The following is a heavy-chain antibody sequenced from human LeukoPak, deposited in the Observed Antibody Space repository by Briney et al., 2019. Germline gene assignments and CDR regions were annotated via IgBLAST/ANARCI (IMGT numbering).Heavy chain of an antibody. CDR3: ARHVHCTAGSCRGY. V-gene: IGHV4-59*08. CDR1: GGSINNYY. Sequence: PSETLSLTCTVSGGSINNYYWSWIRQPPGKGLEWLGYIYYTGSTSYNPSLESRVTISVDTSKNQFSLKLGSVTAADTAVYYCARHVHCTAGSCRGYWGQGTLVTVSS. J-gene: IGHJ4*02. CDR2: IYYTGST. D-gene: IGHD2-15*01.